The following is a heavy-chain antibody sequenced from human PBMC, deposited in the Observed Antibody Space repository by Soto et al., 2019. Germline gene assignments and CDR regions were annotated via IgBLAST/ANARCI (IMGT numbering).Heavy chain of an antibody. V-gene: IGHV4-39*01. CDR2: IYYSGST. CDR3: ASLDLLLWFGELLPDYFDY. J-gene: IGHJ4*02. CDR1: GGSISSSSYY. Sequence: TSETLSLTCTVSGGSISSSSYYWGWIRQPPGKGLEWIGSIYYSGSTYYNPSLKSRVTISVDTSKNQFSLKLSSVTAADTAVYYCASLDLLLWFGELLPDYFDYWGQGTLVTVSS. D-gene: IGHD3-10*01.